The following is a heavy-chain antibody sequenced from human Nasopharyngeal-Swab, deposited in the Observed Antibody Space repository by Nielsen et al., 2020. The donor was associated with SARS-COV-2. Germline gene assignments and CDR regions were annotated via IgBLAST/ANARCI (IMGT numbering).Heavy chain of an antibody. D-gene: IGHD2-15*01. J-gene: IGHJ4*02. CDR2: IRSKGNTYAT. V-gene: IGHV3-73*01. CDR1: GFTVSDSA. CDR3: TRCGGGCYSGRDY. Sequence: GESLKISCAASGFTVSDSAIHWVRQASGKGLEWVGRIRSKGNTYATAYAASVKGRFIIFRDDPTNTAYLQMNSLKTEDTAVYYCTRCGGGCYSGRDYWGQGTLVTVSS.